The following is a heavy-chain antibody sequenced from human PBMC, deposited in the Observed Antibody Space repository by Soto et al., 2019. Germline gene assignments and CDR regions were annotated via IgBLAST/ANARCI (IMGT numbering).Heavy chain of an antibody. Sequence: GASVKVSCKASGGTFSSYAISWVRQAPGQGLEWMGGIIPIFGTANYAQKFQGRVTITADESTSTAYMELSSLRSEDTAVYYCASSLADAFDIWGQGTMVTVSS. CDR2: IIPIFGTA. CDR3: ASSLADAFDI. V-gene: IGHV1-69*13. CDR1: GGTFSSYA. J-gene: IGHJ3*02.